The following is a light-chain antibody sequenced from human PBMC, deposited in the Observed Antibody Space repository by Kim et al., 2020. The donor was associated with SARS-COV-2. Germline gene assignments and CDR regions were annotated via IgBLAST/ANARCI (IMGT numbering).Light chain of an antibody. V-gene: IGKV3-15*01. CDR1: QSFGTN. Sequence: SPGESATLTCRASQSFGTNLSWYQQKPGQAPRLLLYGTSIRATGIPARFSGSGSGTEFTLNISSLQSEDFAVYYCQQYNNWPLPCTFGQGTKLEI. CDR2: GTS. J-gene: IGKJ2*02. CDR3: QQYNNWPLPCT.